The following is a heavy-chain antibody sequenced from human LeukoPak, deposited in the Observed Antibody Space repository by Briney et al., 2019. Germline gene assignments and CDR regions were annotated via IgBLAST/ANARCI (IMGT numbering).Heavy chain of an antibody. CDR3: ARDKLYYGMDV. CDR2: IYYSGST. CDR1: GGSISSYY. V-gene: IGHV4-59*01. J-gene: IGHJ6*02. Sequence: SETLSLTCTVSGGSISSYYWSWIRQPAGKGLEWIGYIYYSGSTNYNPSPKSRVTISVDTSKNQFSLKLSSVTAADTAVYYCARDKLYYGMDVWGQGTTVTVSS.